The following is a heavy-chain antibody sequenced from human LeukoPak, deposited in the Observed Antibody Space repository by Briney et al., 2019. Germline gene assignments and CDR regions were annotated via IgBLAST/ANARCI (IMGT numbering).Heavy chain of an antibody. D-gene: IGHD6-13*01. CDR3: TRGYSSSWYGEDYFGY. CDR2: IRSKANSYAT. CDR1: GFTFSGSA. Sequence: GGSLRLSCAASGFTFSGSAMHWVRQASGKGLEWVGRIRSKANSYATAYAASVKGRFTISRDDSKNTAYLQMNSLKTEDTAVYYCTRGYSSSWYGEDYFGYWGQGTLVTVSS. V-gene: IGHV3-73*01. J-gene: IGHJ4*02.